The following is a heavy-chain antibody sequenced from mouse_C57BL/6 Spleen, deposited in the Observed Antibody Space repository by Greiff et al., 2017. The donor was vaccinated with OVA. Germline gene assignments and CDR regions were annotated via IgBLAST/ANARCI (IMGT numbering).Heavy chain of an antibody. D-gene: IGHD2-3*01. CDR1: GFNIKDDY. J-gene: IGHJ2*01. CDR3: THDGYYWDY. V-gene: IGHV14-4*01. CDR2: IDPENGYT. Sequence: VQLQQSGAELVRPGASVKLSCTASGFNIKDDYMHWVKQRPEQGLEWIGWIDPENGYTEYASKFQGKATITADTSSNTAYLQLSSLTSEDTAVYYCTHDGYYWDYWGQGTTLTVSS.